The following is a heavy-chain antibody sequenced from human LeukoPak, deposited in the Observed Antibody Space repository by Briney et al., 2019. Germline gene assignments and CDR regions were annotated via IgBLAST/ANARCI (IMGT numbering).Heavy chain of an antibody. J-gene: IGHJ4*02. Sequence: SVKVSCKXSGGTFSSYAISWVRQAPGQGLEWMGRIIPIFGTANYAQKFQGRVTITTDESTSTAYMELSSLRSEDTAVYYCARDYYYDNSGYYYNPFDYWGQGALVTVSS. D-gene: IGHD3-22*01. CDR1: GGTFSSYA. CDR3: ARDYYYDNSGYYYNPFDY. CDR2: IIPIFGTA. V-gene: IGHV1-69*05.